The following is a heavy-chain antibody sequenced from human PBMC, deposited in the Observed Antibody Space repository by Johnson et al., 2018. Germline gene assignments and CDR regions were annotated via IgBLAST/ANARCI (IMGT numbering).Heavy chain of an antibody. Sequence: QVQLVQSGAEVKKPGSSVKVSCKASGGTFSSYAINWVRQAPGQGLEWMGGIIPILGIANYAQKFQGRVTITADKATSTAYMELSSLGSGDTAVYYCARVGSTYYYERYGMDVWGQGTTVTVSS. J-gene: IGHJ6*02. CDR3: ARVGSTYYYERYGMDV. CDR2: IIPILGIA. V-gene: IGHV1-69*04. D-gene: IGHD3-22*01. CDR1: GGTFSSYA.